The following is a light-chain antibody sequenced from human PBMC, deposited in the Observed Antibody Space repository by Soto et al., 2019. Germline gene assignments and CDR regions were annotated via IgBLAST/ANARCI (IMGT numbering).Light chain of an antibody. V-gene: IGKV1-5*03. CDR3: QQYNSYSPWWT. CDR2: KAS. Sequence: DIQMTQSPSTLSASVGDRVTITCRASQSISSWLAWYQQKPGKAPKLLIYKASSLESGVPSRFSGSGSGTEFTLTISSLQPDDFATYYCQQYNSYSPWWTFDQGTKVEIK. CDR1: QSISSW. J-gene: IGKJ1*01.